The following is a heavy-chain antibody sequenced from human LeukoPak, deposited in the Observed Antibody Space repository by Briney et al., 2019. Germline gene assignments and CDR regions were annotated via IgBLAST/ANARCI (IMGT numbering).Heavy chain of an antibody. CDR1: GFTFSSYA. J-gene: IGHJ4*02. CDR2: ISYDGSNK. Sequence: GRSLRLSCAASGFTFSSYAMHWVRQAPGKGLEWVAVISYDGSNKYYADSVKGRFTISRDNSKNTLYLQMNSLRAEDTAVYYCAREVAYYYDSSGYYYADYWGQGTLVTVSS. V-gene: IGHV3-30*01. D-gene: IGHD3-22*01. CDR3: AREVAYYYDSSGYYYADY.